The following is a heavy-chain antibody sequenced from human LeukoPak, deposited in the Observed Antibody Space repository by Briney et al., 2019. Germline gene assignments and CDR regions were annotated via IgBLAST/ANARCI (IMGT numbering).Heavy chain of an antibody. CDR3: ARDYGGAPDIVVVVAVDY. CDR1: GYTFTSYG. Sequence: ASVKVSCKASGYTFTSYGISWVRQAPGQGLEWMGWISAYNGNTNYAQKLQGRVTMTTDTSTSTAYMELRRLRSEDTAVYYCARDYGGAPDIVVVVAVDYWGQGTLVTVSS. V-gene: IGHV1-18*01. J-gene: IGHJ4*02. D-gene: IGHD2-15*01. CDR2: ISAYNGNT.